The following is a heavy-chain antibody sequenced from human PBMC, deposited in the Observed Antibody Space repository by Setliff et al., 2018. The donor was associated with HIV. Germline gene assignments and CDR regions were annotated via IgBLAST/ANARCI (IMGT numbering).Heavy chain of an antibody. CDR2: MYHTGST. V-gene: IGHV4-38-2*01. CDR3: ARQPLYNDYDWRSYYFDY. CDR1: GYSISSGCY. D-gene: IGHD5-12*01. J-gene: IGHJ4*02. Sequence: PSETLSLTCAVSGYSISSGCYWGWIRQPPGKGLEWIESMYHTGSTYYSPSLNSRFTISVDTSKNQFSLKLRSVTAADTAVYYCARQPLYNDYDWRSYYFDYWGQGSLVTVSS.